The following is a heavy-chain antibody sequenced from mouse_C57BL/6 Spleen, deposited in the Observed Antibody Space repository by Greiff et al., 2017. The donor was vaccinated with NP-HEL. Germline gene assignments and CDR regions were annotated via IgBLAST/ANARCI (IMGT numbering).Heavy chain of an antibody. D-gene: IGHD2-1*01. CDR3: ARSRYGNYGYAMDY. CDR2: INPGRGGT. Sequence: QVQLQQSGAELVRPGTSVKVSCKASGYAFTNYLIEWVKQRPGQGLEWIGVINPGRGGTNYNEKFKGKATLTADKSSSTAYMQLSSLTSEDSAVYFCARSRYGNYGYAMDYWGQGTSVTVSS. J-gene: IGHJ4*01. CDR1: GYAFTNYL. V-gene: IGHV1-54*01.